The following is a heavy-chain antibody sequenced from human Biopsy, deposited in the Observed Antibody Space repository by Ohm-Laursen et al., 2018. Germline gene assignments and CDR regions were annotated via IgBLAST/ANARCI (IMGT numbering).Heavy chain of an antibody. CDR1: GFTYTTFA. V-gene: IGHV3-23*01. J-gene: IGHJ5*02. Sequence: GQTLSLTCAASGFTYTTFAMSWVRQAPGKGPEWVSTISANGATSYYADSVKGRFTISRDNSKNTLYLQMNSVRADDTAIYYCAKGGSITIFGVVINNCFDPWGQGTRVTVSS. D-gene: IGHD3-3*01. CDR3: AKGGSITIFGVVINNCFDP. CDR2: ISANGATS.